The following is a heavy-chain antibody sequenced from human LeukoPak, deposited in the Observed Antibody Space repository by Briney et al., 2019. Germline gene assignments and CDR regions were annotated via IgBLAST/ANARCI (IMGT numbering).Heavy chain of an antibody. V-gene: IGHV3-33*06. Sequence: GGSLRLSCVGSGLNFRDSGMHWVRQAPGKGLEWVAVMWSDGITGEYAASVRGRLTVSRDSAMSTLYLQMDSLRAEDTAVYYCAKGSWYASSSDEDYWGQGTLVTVSS. J-gene: IGHJ4*02. D-gene: IGHD2-2*01. CDR2: MWSDGITG. CDR1: GLNFRDSG. CDR3: AKGSWYASSSDEDY.